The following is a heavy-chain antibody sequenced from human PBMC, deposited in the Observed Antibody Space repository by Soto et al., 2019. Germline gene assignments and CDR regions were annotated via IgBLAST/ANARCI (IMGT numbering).Heavy chain of an antibody. V-gene: IGHV1-45*02. CDR1: GYTFTYRY. D-gene: IGHD2-21*02. Sequence: ASVKVSCKASGYTFTYRYLHWVRQAPGQALEWMGWITPFNGNTNYAQKFQDRVTITRDRSMSTAYMELSSLRSEDTAMYYCASGAEGVTRAYGMDAWGQGTRVTVSS. J-gene: IGHJ6*02. CDR3: ASGAEGVTRAYGMDA. CDR2: ITPFNGNT.